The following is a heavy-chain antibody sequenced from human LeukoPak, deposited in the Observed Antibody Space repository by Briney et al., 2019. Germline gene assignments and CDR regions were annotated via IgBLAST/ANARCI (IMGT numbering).Heavy chain of an antibody. J-gene: IGHJ4*02. CDR1: GGSISSSSYY. Sequence: SKTLSLTCTVSGGSISSSSYYWGWIRQPPGKGLEWIGSIYYSGSTYYNPSLKSRVTISVDTSKNQFSLKLSSVTAAGTAVYYCASEYYDSSGYYLVVDYWGQGTLVTVSS. CDR3: ASEYYDSSGYYLVVDY. D-gene: IGHD3-22*01. V-gene: IGHV4-39*01. CDR2: IYYSGST.